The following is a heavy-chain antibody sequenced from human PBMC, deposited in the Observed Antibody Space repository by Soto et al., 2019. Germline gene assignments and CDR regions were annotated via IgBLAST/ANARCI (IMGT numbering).Heavy chain of an antibody. D-gene: IGHD6-13*01. CDR3: AHRLPGPSGYDV. CDR1: GFSLTSGVVG. J-gene: IGHJ6*02. CDR2: IYWNDEQ. V-gene: IGHV2-5*01. Sequence: QITLKESGPTLVKPTQTLTLTCTFSGFSLTSGVVGVGWIRQPPGEALEWLALIYWNDEQYYNPSRRNRLTITRDTSKNQVVLTVTNMDPLDTTTYYCAHRLPGPSGYDVWGQGTTVTVSS.